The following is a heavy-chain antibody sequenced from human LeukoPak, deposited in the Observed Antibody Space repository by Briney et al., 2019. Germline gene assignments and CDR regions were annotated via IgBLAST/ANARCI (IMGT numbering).Heavy chain of an antibody. CDR1: GDSMSGSTYY. CDR3: GRLGIHKPYSLDY. V-gene: IGHV4-39*01. D-gene: IGHD4-11*01. CDR2: GYYRGTN. Sequence: PSETLSLTCSVSGDSMSGSTYYWAWIRQPPGKGLEWVGSGYYRGTNYYNPSLKSRATITLDSRNQFSLRLTSVTASDTAVYYCGRLGIHKPYSLDYWGQGTLVTVSS. J-gene: IGHJ4*02.